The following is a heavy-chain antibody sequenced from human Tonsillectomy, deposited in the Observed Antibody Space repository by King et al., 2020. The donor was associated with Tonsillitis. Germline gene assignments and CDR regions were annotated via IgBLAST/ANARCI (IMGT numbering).Heavy chain of an antibody. D-gene: IGHD4-17*01. CDR1: GFTFSSYG. V-gene: IGHV3-30*02. CDR2: IRYDGSNK. CDR3: AKSGGGMTTVTTEVY. Sequence: VQLVESGGGVVQPGGSLRLSCAASGFTFSSYGMHWVRQAPGKGLEWVAFIRYDGSNKYYADSVKGRFTISRDNSKNTLYLQMNSLGAEDTAVYYCAKSGGGMTTVTTEVYWGQGTLVTVSS. J-gene: IGHJ4*02.